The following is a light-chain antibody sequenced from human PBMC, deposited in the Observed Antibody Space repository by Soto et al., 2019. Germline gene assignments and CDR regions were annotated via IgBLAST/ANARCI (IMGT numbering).Light chain of an antibody. Sequence: QSVLTQPASVSGSPGQSITISCTGTSSDVGAFNYVSWFQHHPGKAPKLMISEVNNRPSGVSTRFSGSKSGDTASLTISGLQAEDEADYYCSSYTRSGTLYVFGTGTKVTVL. J-gene: IGLJ1*01. CDR1: SSDVGAFNY. V-gene: IGLV2-14*01. CDR2: EVN. CDR3: SSYTRSGTLYV.